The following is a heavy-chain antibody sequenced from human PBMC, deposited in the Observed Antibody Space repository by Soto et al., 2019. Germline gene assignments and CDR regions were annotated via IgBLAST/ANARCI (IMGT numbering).Heavy chain of an antibody. Sequence: QVQLEESGPGLVRPSETLSLTCSVSGFSITSYYWSWIRQSAGGGLEWMGRINTDGLSTCSPSFKSRLTMSLDTSKNQVSLRLISVTAADTAVYFCARVPVAVAATEDYYGLDVWGQGPTVPVSS. CDR2: INTDGLS. CDR3: ARVPVAVAATEDYYGLDV. J-gene: IGHJ6*02. CDR1: GFSITSYY. V-gene: IGHV4-4*07. D-gene: IGHD2-15*01.